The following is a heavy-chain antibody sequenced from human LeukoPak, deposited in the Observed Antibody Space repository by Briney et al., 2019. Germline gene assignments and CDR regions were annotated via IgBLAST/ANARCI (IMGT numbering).Heavy chain of an antibody. CDR3: ARTNWGALDY. Sequence: GESLKISCKGFGYSFTNDRIGWVRQMPGKGLEWRGIIYPGDSDAKYSPSFQGQVTMSVDKSITTAYLQWSSLKASDTAMYYCARTNWGALDYWGQGTLVTVSS. CDR1: GYSFTNDR. J-gene: IGHJ4*02. D-gene: IGHD7-27*01. V-gene: IGHV5-51*01. CDR2: IYPGDSDA.